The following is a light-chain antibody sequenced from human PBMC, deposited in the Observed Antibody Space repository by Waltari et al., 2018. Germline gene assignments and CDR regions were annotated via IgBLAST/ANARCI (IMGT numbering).Light chain of an antibody. CDR2: GSS. Sequence: EVVLTQSPGTLSLSPGERATLSCRASQNIGRTLTWYQQTPGQSPRLLMYGSSIRAAGIPDRFSGSGSGTDFILTITRLEPEDFAVYYCQNYERLPVTFGQGTKVEIK. CDR3: QNYERLPVT. V-gene: IGKV3-20*01. J-gene: IGKJ1*01. CDR1: QNIGRT.